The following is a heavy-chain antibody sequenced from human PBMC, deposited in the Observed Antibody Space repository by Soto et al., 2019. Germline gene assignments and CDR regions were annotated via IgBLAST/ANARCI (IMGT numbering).Heavy chain of an antibody. Sequence: PGGSLRLSCAASGFTFSSYGMHWVRQAPGKGLEWVAVISYDGSNKYYADSVKGRFTISRDNSKNTLYLQMNSLRAGDTAVYYCAKYSGSSRCFDLWGRGTPVTVSS. CDR1: GFTFSSYG. CDR3: AKYSGSSRCFDL. D-gene: IGHD1-26*01. J-gene: IGHJ2*01. CDR2: ISYDGSNK. V-gene: IGHV3-30*18.